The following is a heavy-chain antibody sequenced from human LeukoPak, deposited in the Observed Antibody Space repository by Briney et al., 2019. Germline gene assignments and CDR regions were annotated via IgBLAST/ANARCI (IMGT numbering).Heavy chain of an antibody. J-gene: IGHJ5*02. CDR1: GFTFSSYS. D-gene: IGHD2-8*02. Sequence: GGSLRLSCAASGFTFSSYSMNWVRQAPGKGLEWVSSISRSSNYKYYADSVRGRFTIFRDNSKSTLSLQMNSLRAEDTAIYYCATYRQVLLPFEAWGQGTLVTVSS. V-gene: IGHV3-21*04. CDR2: ISRSSNYK. CDR3: ATYRQVLLPFEA.